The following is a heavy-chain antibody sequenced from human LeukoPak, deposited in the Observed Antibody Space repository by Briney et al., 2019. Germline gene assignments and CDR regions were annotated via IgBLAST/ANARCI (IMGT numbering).Heavy chain of an antibody. Sequence: PGGSLRLSCAASGFTFSSDTMSWVRQAPGKGLEWVSSISSRNYIFNANSVKGRFIVSRDNAQNSLYLQMNSLRAEDTAVYYCASDPEDCYLGFDFWGQGTLVTVSS. CDR2: ISSRNYI. D-gene: IGHD2-21*01. V-gene: IGHV3-21*01. J-gene: IGHJ4*02. CDR1: GFTFSSDT. CDR3: ASDPEDCYLGFDF.